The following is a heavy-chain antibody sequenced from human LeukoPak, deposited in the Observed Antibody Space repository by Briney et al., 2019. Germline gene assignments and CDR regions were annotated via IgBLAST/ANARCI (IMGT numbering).Heavy chain of an antibody. CDR2: IIPIFGTA. Sequence: SVKVSCKASGGTFSSYAISWVRQAPGQGLEWMGGIIPIFGTANYAQKFQGRVTITADESTSTAYMELSGLRSEDTAVYYCASNDSSGYYGYGYWGQGTLVTVSS. CDR3: ASNDSSGYYGYGY. D-gene: IGHD3-22*01. J-gene: IGHJ4*02. V-gene: IGHV1-69*13. CDR1: GGTFSSYA.